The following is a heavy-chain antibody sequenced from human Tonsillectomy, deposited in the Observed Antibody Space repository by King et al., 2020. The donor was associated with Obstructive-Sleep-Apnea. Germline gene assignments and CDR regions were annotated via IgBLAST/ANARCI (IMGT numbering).Heavy chain of an antibody. CDR1: GFTFSSYW. D-gene: IGHD2/OR15-2a*01. J-gene: IGHJ4*02. Sequence: VQLVESGGGLVQPGGSLRLSCAASGFTFSSYWMHWVRQAPGKGLVWVSRLKSDWGSARYADSVKGRFTISRDNAKNTLYLQMHSLRAEDTAVYYCARAFRGAFDYWGQGTLVTVSS. CDR2: LKSDWGSA. CDR3: ARAFRGAFDY. V-gene: IGHV3-74*01.